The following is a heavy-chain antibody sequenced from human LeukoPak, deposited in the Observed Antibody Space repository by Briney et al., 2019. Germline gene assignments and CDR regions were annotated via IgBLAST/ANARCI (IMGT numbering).Heavy chain of an antibody. D-gene: IGHD4-17*01. CDR1: GFTFGDYG. Sequence: QSGGSLRLSCTTSGFTFGDYGMSWVRQAPGKGLEWVANIKEDGSDKYYVDSVKGRFTISRDNAKNSLYLQMKSLRAEDTAVYYCTKYGDDDTPGLNWGQGTLVTVSS. CDR2: IKEDGSDK. J-gene: IGHJ4*02. V-gene: IGHV3-7*01. CDR3: TKYGDDDTPGLN.